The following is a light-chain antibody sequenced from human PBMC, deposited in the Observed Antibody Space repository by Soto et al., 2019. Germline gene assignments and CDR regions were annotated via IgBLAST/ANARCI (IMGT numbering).Light chain of an antibody. CDR1: ISNIGSNT. V-gene: IGLV1-44*01. CDR2: TNN. CDR3: ASWDTSLHGLYV. Sequence: QSVLTQPPSASGTPGQRVTISCSGSISNIGSNTVNWYQQLAGAAPKLLIYTNNQRPSGVPDRFSGSKSGTSASLAISGLLSEDEADYYCASWDTSLHGLYVFGTGTKVTVL. J-gene: IGLJ1*01.